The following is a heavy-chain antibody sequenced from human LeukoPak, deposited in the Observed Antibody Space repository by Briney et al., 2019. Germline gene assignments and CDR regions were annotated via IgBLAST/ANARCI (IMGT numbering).Heavy chain of an antibody. CDR3: ARHIEGGPLKAFDI. J-gene: IGHJ3*02. CDR2: IYTSGSI. CDR1: GGSITTYY. V-gene: IGHV4-4*07. Sequence: SETLSLTCTVSGGSITTYYWSWIRQPPGKGLEWIGRIYTSGSIDYKPSLRSRVTMSVDTSRNQFSLKLSSMTAADTAVYYCARHIEGGPLKAFDIWGQGTTVTVSS. D-gene: IGHD1-26*01.